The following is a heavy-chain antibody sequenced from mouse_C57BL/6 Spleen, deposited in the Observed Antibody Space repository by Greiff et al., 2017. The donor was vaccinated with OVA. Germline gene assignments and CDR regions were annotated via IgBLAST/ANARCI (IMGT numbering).Heavy chain of an antibody. CDR2: IDPSDSET. CDR1: GYTFTSYW. CDR3: ARGITRVVATDWYFDV. V-gene: IGHV1-52*01. J-gene: IGHJ1*03. D-gene: IGHD1-1*01. Sequence: QVQLQQPGAELVRPGSSVKLSCKASGYTFTSYWMHWVKQRPIQGLEWIGNIDPSDSETHYNQKFKDKATLTVDKSSSTAYMQLSSLTSEASAVYYGARGITRVVATDWYFDVWGTGTTVTVSS.